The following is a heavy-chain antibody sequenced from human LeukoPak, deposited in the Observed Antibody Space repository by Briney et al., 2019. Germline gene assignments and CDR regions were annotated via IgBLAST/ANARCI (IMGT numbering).Heavy chain of an antibody. Sequence: GGSLRLSCAASGFTFSSYGMHWVRQAPGKGLEWVAVISYDGSNKYYADSVKGRFTISRDNSKNTLYLQMNSLRAEDTAVYYCAKDSERYFDWPYYFDYWGRGTLVTVSS. J-gene: IGHJ4*02. CDR2: ISYDGSNK. CDR1: GFTFSSYG. CDR3: AKDSERYFDWPYYFDY. V-gene: IGHV3-30*18. D-gene: IGHD3-9*01.